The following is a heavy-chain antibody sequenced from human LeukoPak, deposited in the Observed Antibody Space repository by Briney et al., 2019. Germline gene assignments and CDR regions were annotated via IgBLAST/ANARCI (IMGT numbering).Heavy chain of an antibody. J-gene: IGHJ3*02. CDR3: ARGGAARPDI. D-gene: IGHD6-6*01. Sequence: PGGSLRLSCAASGFTFSSYEMNWVRQAPGKGLEWVSYISSSGSTIYYADSVRGRFTISRDNARNSLYLQMNSLRVEDTAVYYCARGGAARPDIWGQGTMVIVSS. CDR1: GFTFSSYE. CDR2: ISSSGSTI. V-gene: IGHV3-48*03.